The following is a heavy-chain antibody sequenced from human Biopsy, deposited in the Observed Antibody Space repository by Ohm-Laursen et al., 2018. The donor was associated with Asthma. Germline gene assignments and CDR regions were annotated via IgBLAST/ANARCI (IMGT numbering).Heavy chain of an antibody. D-gene: IGHD1-26*01. CDR2: ISRSGTTT. CDR1: GFAVSRDY. V-gene: IGHV3-11*01. J-gene: IGHJ6*02. Sequence: GSLRLSCAASGFAVSRDYMFWVRQAPGKGLEWVSSISRSGTTTYPAEFVMDRFTISRDNAQNSLFLQMDSLRPEDTAIYFCARVFESSQWGPFYFFGLDVWGQGTTVAVS. CDR3: ARVFESSQWGPFYFFGLDV.